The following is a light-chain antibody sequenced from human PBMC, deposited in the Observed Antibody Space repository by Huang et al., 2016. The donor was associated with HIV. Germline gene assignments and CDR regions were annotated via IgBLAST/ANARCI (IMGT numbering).Light chain of an antibody. CDR3: MQPLQHPWT. Sequence: DIVMTQSSLSRPVTPGEPASISCRSSKSLLQSNGHNYVNWFVQKQGHSPQLLIYLGSSRASGVPERFTGSGSGTDFTLKISRVEAEDVGVYYCMQPLQHPWTLGQGTRVEIK. CDR2: LGS. V-gene: IGKV2-28*01. J-gene: IGKJ1*01. CDR1: KSLLQSNGHNY.